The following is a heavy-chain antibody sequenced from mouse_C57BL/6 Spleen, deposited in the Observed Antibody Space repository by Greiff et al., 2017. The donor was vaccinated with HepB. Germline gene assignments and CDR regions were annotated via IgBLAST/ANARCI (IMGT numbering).Heavy chain of an antibody. J-gene: IGHJ3*01. D-gene: IGHD2-4*01. V-gene: IGHV1-54*01. CDR3: ARCGYDYEFAY. CDR2: INPGSGGT. Sequence: VQLQQSGAELVRPGTSVKVSCKASGYAFTNYLIEWVKQRPGQGLEWIGVINPGSGGTNYNEKFKGKATLTADKSSSTAYMQLSSLTSEDSAVYFCARCGYDYEFAYWGQGTLVTVSA. CDR1: GYAFTNYL.